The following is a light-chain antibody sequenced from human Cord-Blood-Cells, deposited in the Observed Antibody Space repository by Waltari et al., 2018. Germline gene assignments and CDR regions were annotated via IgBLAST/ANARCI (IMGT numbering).Light chain of an antibody. CDR1: SSNFGSNY. CDR3: AAWDDSLSGSWV. J-gene: IGLJ3*02. V-gene: IGLV1-47*01. CDR2: RNN. Sequence: QSVLTQPPSASGTPGQTVTIPCSGSSSNFGSNYVYWYQQLPGTAPKLLIYRNNQRPSGVPDRFSGSKSGTSASLAISGLRSEDEADYYCAAWDDSLSGSWVFGGGTKLTVL.